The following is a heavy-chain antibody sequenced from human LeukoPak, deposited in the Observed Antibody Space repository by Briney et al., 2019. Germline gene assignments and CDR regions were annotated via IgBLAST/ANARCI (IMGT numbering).Heavy chain of an antibody. V-gene: IGHV4-39*07. J-gene: IGHJ5*02. D-gene: IGHD3-3*01. CDR1: GGSISSSSYY. Sequence: PSETLSLTCTVSGGSISSSSYYWGWIRQPPGKGLGWIGSIYYSGSTYYNPSLKSRVTISVDTSKNQFSLKLSSVTAADTAVYYCARDSYDFWSGFLYNWFDPWGQGTLVTVSS. CDR2: IYYSGST. CDR3: ARDSYDFWSGFLYNWFDP.